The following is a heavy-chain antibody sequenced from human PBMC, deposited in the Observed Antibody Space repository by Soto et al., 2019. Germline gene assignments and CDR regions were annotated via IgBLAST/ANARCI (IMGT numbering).Heavy chain of an antibody. D-gene: IGHD5-12*01. V-gene: IGHV1-3*01. CDR3: ARGPLRVATMTIAAAGNAKAFDY. CDR2: INAGDGDT. J-gene: IGHJ4*02. CDR1: GYTFTSYA. Sequence: QVQLVQSGAEVKKPGASVKVSCKASGYTFTSYAMHWVRQAPGQRLEWMGWINAGDGDTRYSQKFQDRVTITRHTSASTAYMELNGLRSEDTAVYYCARGPLRVATMTIAAAGNAKAFDYWGQGTLVTFSS.